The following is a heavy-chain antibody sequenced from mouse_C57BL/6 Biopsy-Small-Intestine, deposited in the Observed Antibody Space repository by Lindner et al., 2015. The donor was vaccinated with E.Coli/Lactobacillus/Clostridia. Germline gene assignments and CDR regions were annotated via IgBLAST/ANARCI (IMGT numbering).Heavy chain of an antibody. J-gene: IGHJ1*03. V-gene: IGHV10-3*01. CDR2: IRSQSNKFAT. CDR3: VRFYDDYYGGHFDV. CDR1: GFTFSTYA. D-gene: IGHD2-3*01. Sequence: VQLQESGGGLVQPKGSLKLSCAASGFTFSTYAMHWVRQAPGKGLEWVARIRSQSNKFATYYADSVKDRITISRDDSQGVLYLQMNNLKTEDTAMYYCVRFYDDYYGGHFDVWGTGTTVTVSS.